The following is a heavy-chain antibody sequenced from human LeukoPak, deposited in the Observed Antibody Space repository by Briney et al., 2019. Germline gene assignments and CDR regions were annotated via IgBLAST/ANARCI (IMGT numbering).Heavy chain of an antibody. CDR3: ARDQRYSSGWESHPNYYYYGMDV. CDR2: ISSSGSTI. V-gene: IGHV3-11*01. J-gene: IGHJ6*02. Sequence: PGGSLRLSCAASGFTFSDYYMSWIRQAPGKGLEWVSYISSSGSTIYYADSVKGRFTISRDNAKNSLYLQMNSLRAEDTAVYYCARDQRYSSGWESHPNYYYYGMDVWGQGTTVTVSS. D-gene: IGHD6-19*01. CDR1: GFTFSDYY.